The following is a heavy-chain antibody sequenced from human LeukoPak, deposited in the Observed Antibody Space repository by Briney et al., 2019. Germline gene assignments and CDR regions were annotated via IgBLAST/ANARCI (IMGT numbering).Heavy chain of an antibody. CDR1: GFIFSSYA. J-gene: IGHJ4*02. D-gene: IGHD3-3*01. V-gene: IGHV3-23*01. Sequence: GGSLRLSCAASGFIFSSYAMSWVRQAPGKGLEWVSAISGSGGSTYYADSVKGRFTISRDNSKNTLYLQMNSLRAEDTAVYYCAKGDSITIFGVVIPYFDYWGQGTLVTVSS. CDR3: AKGDSITIFGVVIPYFDY. CDR2: ISGSGGST.